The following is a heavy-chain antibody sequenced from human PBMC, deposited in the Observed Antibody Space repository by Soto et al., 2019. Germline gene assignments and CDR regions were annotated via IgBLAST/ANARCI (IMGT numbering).Heavy chain of an antibody. CDR1: GGSISSGGYY. Sequence: SETLSLTCTVSGGSISSGGYYWSWIRQPPGKGLEWIGYIYYSGSTYYNPSLKSRVTISVDTSKNQFSLKLSSVTAADTAVYYCARDAYGDYVDYWGQGTLVTVSS. CDR2: IYYSGST. J-gene: IGHJ4*02. D-gene: IGHD4-17*01. V-gene: IGHV4-30-4*01. CDR3: ARDAYGDYVDY.